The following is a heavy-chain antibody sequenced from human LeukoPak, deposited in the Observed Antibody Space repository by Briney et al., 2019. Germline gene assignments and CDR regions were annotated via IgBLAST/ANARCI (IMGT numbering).Heavy chain of an antibody. CDR3: AKGPYYYDSSGAYHYFAY. Sequence: GGSLRLSCAASGFTFDDYAMHWVRQAPGKGLEWVSGISWNSGSIGYADSVKGRFTISRDNAKNSLYLQMNSLRAEDTALYYCAKGPYYYDSSGAYHYFAYWGQGTLVTVSS. D-gene: IGHD3-22*01. V-gene: IGHV3-9*01. J-gene: IGHJ4*02. CDR2: ISWNSGSI. CDR1: GFTFDDYA.